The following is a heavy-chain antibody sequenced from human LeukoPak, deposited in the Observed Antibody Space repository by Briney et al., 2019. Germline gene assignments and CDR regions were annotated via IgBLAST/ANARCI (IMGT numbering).Heavy chain of an antibody. Sequence: GGSLRLSCAASGFTFSNYAMNWVRQAPGKGLEWVSGISDSDGTTYYADSVRGRFTISRDNSKNTLYLQMNSRRAEDTAVYYCPKVSVPAAIHYPYDYWAQGPLITVSS. CDR3: PKVSVPAAIHYPYDY. CDR2: ISDSDGTT. J-gene: IGHJ4*02. V-gene: IGHV3-23*01. D-gene: IGHD2-2*01. CDR1: GFTFSNYA.